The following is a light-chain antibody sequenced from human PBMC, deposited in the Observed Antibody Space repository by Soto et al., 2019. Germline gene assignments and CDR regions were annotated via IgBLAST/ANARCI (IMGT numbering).Light chain of an antibody. CDR3: MQALQTPRT. CDR1: QSLLHSNGYNY. V-gene: IGKV2-28*01. CDR2: LGS. Sequence: DLVMTQSPLSLPVTPGEPASISCRSSQSLLHSNGYNYLDWYLQKPGQSPQLLIYLGSNRASGVPDRFSGSGSGTDFTLKISRVEDEDVGVYYCMQALQTPRTFGQGTKVEIK. J-gene: IGKJ1*01.